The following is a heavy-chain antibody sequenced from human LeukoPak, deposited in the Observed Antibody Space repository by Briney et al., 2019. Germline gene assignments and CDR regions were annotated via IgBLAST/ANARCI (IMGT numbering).Heavy chain of an antibody. J-gene: IGHJ4*02. D-gene: IGHD6-13*01. CDR2: IYYSGST. V-gene: IGHV4-39*07. CDR3: ARAFSSSWYAGVGYDY. CDR1: GGSISSSSYY. Sequence: PSETLSLTCTVSGGSISSSSYYWGWIRQPPGKGLEWIGSIYYSGSTYYNPSLKSRVTISVDTSKNQFSLKLSSVTAADTAVYYCARAFSSSWYAGVGYDYWGQGTLVTVSS.